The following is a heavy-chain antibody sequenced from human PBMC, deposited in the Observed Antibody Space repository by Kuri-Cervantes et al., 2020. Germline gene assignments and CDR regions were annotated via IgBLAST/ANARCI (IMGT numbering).Heavy chain of an antibody. D-gene: IGHD3-10*01. J-gene: IGHJ3*02. CDR3: ARSLDGSGSYYSADAFDI. V-gene: IGHV1-69*13. CDR1: GGTFSNYA. Sequence: SVKVSCKASGGTFSNYAISWVRQAPGQGLEWMGGIIPIFGTASYAQKFQGRVTITADESTSTAYMELSSLRSEDTAVYYCARSLDGSGSYYSADAFDIWGQGTMVTVSS. CDR2: IIPIFGTA.